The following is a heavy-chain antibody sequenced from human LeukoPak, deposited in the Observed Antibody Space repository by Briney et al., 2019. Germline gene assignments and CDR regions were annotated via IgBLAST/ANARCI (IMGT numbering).Heavy chain of an antibody. Sequence: SETLSLTCAVYGGSFSGYCWSWIRQPPGKGLEWIGEINHSGSTNYNPSLKSRVTISLDTSKNQFSLKLSSVTAADTAVYYCARRPPYSSGGYYYYGMDVWGQGTTVTVPS. J-gene: IGHJ6*02. CDR2: INHSGST. V-gene: IGHV4-34*01. D-gene: IGHD6-19*01. CDR3: ARRPPYSSGGYYYYGMDV. CDR1: GGSFSGYC.